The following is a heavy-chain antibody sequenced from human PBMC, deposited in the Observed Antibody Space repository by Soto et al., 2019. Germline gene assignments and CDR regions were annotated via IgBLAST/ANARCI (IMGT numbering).Heavy chain of an antibody. Sequence: QVQLVQSGAEVKKPGASVKVSCKASGYTFTGYYIHWVRQAPGQGLEWMRWIYPNSGATKYAQKFQGRVTMTRDTSISTAYMDLSSLISDDAAVYYCARSPTGWTLDYWGQGTLVTVSS. CDR2: IYPNSGAT. CDR1: GYTFTGYY. CDR3: ARSPTGWTLDY. V-gene: IGHV1-2*02. J-gene: IGHJ4*02. D-gene: IGHD6-19*01.